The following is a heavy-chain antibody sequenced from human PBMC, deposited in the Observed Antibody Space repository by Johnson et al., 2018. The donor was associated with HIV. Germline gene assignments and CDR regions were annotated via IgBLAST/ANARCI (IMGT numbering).Heavy chain of an antibody. Sequence: VQLVESGGGVVQPGRSLRLSCAGSGFTFSSYGMHWVRQAPGKGLEWVSDINWNGGSTGYADSVKGRFTISRDNAKKSLFLEMNSLRAEDTAFYYCARATFYYDLSGYLTRPRAFDMWGQGTMVTVSS. CDR3: ARATFYYDLSGYLTRPRAFDM. V-gene: IGHV3-20*04. D-gene: IGHD3-22*01. CDR1: GFTFSSYG. J-gene: IGHJ3*02. CDR2: INWNGGST.